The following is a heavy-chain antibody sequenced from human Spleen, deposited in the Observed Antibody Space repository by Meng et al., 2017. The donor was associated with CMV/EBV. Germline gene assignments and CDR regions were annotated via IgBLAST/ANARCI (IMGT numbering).Heavy chain of an antibody. V-gene: IGHV1-2*02. Sequence: CKASGYTFSGYYMHWVRQAPGQGLEWMGWINPNTSGTRFVQKFQGRVTLTRDTSTSTVYMDLSSLTSDDTAVYYCAKDQGASSSSDHWGQGTLVTVSS. CDR2: INPNTSGT. CDR3: AKDQGASSSSDH. D-gene: IGHD6-6*01. CDR1: GYTFSGYY. J-gene: IGHJ4*02.